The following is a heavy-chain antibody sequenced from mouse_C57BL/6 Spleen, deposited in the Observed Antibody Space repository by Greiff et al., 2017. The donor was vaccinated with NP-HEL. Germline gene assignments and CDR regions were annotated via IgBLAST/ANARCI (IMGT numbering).Heavy chain of an antibody. CDR2: IDPDTGGT. CDR1: GYTFTDYE. Sequence: VQLQQSGAELVRPGASVTLSCKASGYTFTDYEMHWVKQTPVHGLEWIVAIDPDTGGTAYNQKFKGKAILTADKSSSTACMQLRSLTSEDSAVYCCTRWGTSPFAYWGQGTLVTVSA. J-gene: IGHJ3*01. V-gene: IGHV1-15*01. CDR3: TRWGTSPFAY.